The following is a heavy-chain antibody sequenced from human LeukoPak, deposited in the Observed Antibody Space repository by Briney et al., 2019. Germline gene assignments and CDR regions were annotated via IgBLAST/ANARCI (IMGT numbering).Heavy chain of an antibody. Sequence: PGGSLRLSCAASGFTFEDYGMSWVRQAPGKGPEWVSGINWNGGSTGYADSVKGRYTISRDNAKNSLYLQMNSLGAEDTAVYYCARGGYYDSSGYYVYWGQGTLVTVSS. CDR3: ARGGYYDSSGYYVY. D-gene: IGHD3-22*01. J-gene: IGHJ4*02. CDR2: INWNGGST. V-gene: IGHV3-20*04. CDR1: GFTFEDYG.